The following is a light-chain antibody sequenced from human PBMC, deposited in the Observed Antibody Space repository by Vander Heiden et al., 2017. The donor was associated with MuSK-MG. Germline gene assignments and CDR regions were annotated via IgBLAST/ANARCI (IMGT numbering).Light chain of an antibody. CDR3: QQYNTSPFT. CDR1: QDVSNF. CDR2: AAS. Sequence: QMTQSPSSLPASLGDRVTISCRARQDVSNFLAWFQQRPGKAPMSLIYAASTLQSGVPSKFSGSGSGTNFTLTISSLQPEDFATYYCQQYNTSPFTFGGGTKVVI. V-gene: IGKV1-16*02. J-gene: IGKJ4*01.